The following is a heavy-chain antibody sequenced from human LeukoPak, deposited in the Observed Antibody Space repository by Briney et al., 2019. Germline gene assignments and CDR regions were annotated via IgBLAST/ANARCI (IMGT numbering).Heavy chain of an antibody. J-gene: IGHJ4*02. CDR3: ARDPSSWYFDY. V-gene: IGHV3-30-3*01. Sequence: GGSLRLSCAASGFTFSTYAMHWVRQAPGKGLEWVAVISYDGSHKYYADSVKRRFTISRDNSKNTLYLQMNSLRAEDTAVYYCARDPSSWYFDYWGQGTLVTVSS. CDR2: ISYDGSHK. CDR1: GFTFSTYA. D-gene: IGHD6-13*01.